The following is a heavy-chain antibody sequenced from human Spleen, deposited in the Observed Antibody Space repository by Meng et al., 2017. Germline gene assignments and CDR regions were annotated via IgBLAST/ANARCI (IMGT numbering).Heavy chain of an antibody. CDR2: ISQRGTT. V-gene: IGHV4-34*01. D-gene: IGHD2-15*01. J-gene: IGHJ4*02. Sequence: SETLSLTCVVSGGSISGYYWSWIRQPPGKGLEWIGEISQRGTTNYNPSLKSRGTISVDTSKNQFSLRLNSVTAADTAVYYCARLVGAGVFDYWGQGALVTVSS. CDR3: ARLVGAGVFDY. CDR1: GGSISGYY.